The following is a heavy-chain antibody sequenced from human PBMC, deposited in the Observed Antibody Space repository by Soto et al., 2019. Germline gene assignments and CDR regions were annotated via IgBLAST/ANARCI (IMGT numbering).Heavy chain of an antibody. CDR1: GGTFTTYA. Sequence: QVQLVQSGAEVKKPGSSVRVSCQASGGTFTTYAFNWVRQAPGQGLEWMGGISPMYNKPNYAPNFLGRVTISAAPSTSTAYMELTTLSSEDTAVYFCARGYSGGYYYAMDVWGQGTTVTVSS. J-gene: IGHJ6*02. V-gene: IGHV1-69*01. D-gene: IGHD4-4*01. CDR3: ARGYSGGYYYAMDV. CDR2: ISPMYNKP.